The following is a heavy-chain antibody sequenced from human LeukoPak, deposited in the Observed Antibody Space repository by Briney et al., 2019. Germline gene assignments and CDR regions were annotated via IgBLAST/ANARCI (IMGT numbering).Heavy chain of an antibody. J-gene: IGHJ5*02. CDR2: INHSGST. Sequence: PSETLSLTCAVYGGSFSGYYWSWIRQPPGKELEWIGEINHSGSTNYNPSLKSRVTISVDTSKNQFSLKLSSVTAADTAVYYCARTASSSWSSRPVMFDPWGQGTLVTVSS. D-gene: IGHD6-13*01. CDR1: GGSFSGYY. V-gene: IGHV4-34*01. CDR3: ARTASSSWSSRPVMFDP.